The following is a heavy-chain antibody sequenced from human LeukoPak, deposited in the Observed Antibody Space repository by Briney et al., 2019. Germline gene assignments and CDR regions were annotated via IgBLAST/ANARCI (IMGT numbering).Heavy chain of an antibody. V-gene: IGHV3-21*01. J-gene: IGHJ4*02. CDR3: ARGTGGYVWGSYRYMDY. CDR1: GFTFSSYS. Sequence: GGSLRLSCAASGFTFSSYSMNWVRQAPGKGLEWVSSISSSSSYIYYADSVEGRFTISRDNAKNSLYLQMNSLRAEDTAVYYCARGTGGYVWGSYRYMDYWGQGTLVTVSS. CDR2: ISSSSSYI. D-gene: IGHD3-16*02.